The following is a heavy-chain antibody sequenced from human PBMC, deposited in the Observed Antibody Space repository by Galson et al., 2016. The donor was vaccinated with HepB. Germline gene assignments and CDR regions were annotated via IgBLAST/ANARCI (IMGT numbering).Heavy chain of an antibody. J-gene: IGHJ2*01. CDR3: ARDMGGYFDL. CDR1: GFSLSTYD. D-gene: IGHD3-16*01. V-gene: IGHV3-13*01. Sequence: SLRLSCAASGFSLSTYDMHWVRQVTGKGLEWVPAIGIAPDTYYADSVKGRFTISRENAKNSVYLQMYSLRAGDTAVYYCARDMGGYFDLWGRGTLVTVSP. CDR2: IGIAPDT.